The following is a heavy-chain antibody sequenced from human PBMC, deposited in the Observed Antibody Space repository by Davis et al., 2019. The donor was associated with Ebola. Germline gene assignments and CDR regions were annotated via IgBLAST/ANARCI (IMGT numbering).Heavy chain of an antibody. Sequence: GESLKISCSASGFIFSSSAMHWVRQAPGKGLEYVSGINDRGTTTHYADSVKGRFSISRDDSKNTVYLQLSNLRTEDTAVYFCIKDRSGKYAFDYWGLGTLVTVSS. D-gene: IGHD1-26*01. CDR1: GFIFSSSA. V-gene: IGHV3-64D*08. CDR2: INDRGTTT. J-gene: IGHJ4*02. CDR3: IKDRSGKYAFDY.